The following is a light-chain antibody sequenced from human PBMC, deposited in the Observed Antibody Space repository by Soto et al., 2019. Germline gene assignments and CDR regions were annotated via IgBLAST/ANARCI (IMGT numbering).Light chain of an antibody. CDR1: TGAVTSGYY. CDR2: SIS. Sequence: QTVVTQEPSLTVSPGGTVTLTCASSTGAVTSGYYPNWFQQKPGQEPRALIYSISNKHSWTPARFSGSLLGGKAPLTLSGVQPEDEAEYYCLLYYGGAWVFGGGTKLTVL. V-gene: IGLV7-43*01. CDR3: LLYYGGAWV. J-gene: IGLJ3*02.